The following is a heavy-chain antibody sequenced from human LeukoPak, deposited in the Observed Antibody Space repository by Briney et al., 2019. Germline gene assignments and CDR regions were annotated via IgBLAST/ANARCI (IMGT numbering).Heavy chain of an antibody. V-gene: IGHV4-59*12. Sequence: PSETLSLTCTVSGASISSYYWSWIRQPPGKGLEWIGSIYYSGHTYYNPSLKSRVTISVDTSNNQFSLKLSSVTAADTAIYYCASEYCSGDSCEGGHFDYWGQGTLVTVSS. CDR3: ASEYCSGDSCEGGHFDY. D-gene: IGHD2-15*01. J-gene: IGHJ4*02. CDR1: GASISSYY. CDR2: IYYSGHT.